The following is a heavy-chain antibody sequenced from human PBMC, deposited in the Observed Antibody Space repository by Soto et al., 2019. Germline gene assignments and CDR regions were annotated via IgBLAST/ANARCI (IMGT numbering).Heavy chain of an antibody. D-gene: IGHD4-4*01. V-gene: IGHV3-23*01. CDR2: ISYSGGST. CDR3: AKDRDYSNYVGYFDY. Sequence: EVLLLESGGGLVQPGGSLRLSCAASGFSFRTYVMSWVRQAPGKGLEWVSGISYSGGSTYYADSVKGRFSISRDNSKNTVYLQMNSLRAEDTGVYYRAKDRDYSNYVGYFDYWGQGTLVTVSS. CDR1: GFSFRTYV. J-gene: IGHJ4*02.